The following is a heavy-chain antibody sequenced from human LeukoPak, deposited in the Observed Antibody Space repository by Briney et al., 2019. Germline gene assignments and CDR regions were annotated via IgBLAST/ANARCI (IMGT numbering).Heavy chain of an antibody. D-gene: IGHD2-15*01. V-gene: IGHV1-18*01. J-gene: IGHJ5*02. Sequence: ASVKVSCKASGYTFTSYGISWVRQAPGQGLEWMGWISVYNGNTDYAQKLQGRVTMTTDTSTSTAYMELRSLRSDDTAVYYCARGYCSGGSCLGWFDPWGQGTLVTVSS. CDR2: ISVYNGNT. CDR1: GYTFTSYG. CDR3: ARGYCSGGSCLGWFDP.